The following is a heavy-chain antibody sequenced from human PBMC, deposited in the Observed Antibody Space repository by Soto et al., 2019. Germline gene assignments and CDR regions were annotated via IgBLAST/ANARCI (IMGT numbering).Heavy chain of an antibody. D-gene: IGHD2-15*01. CDR2: IIPIYGTR. CDR1: GGTLSEHG. V-gene: IGHV1-69*12. J-gene: IGHJ6*02. Sequence: QVQLVQSGAEAKKPGSAVRVSCKASGGTLSEHGISWVRQAPGQGREWMGGIIPIYGTRDYAQRFDDRISITAEESTGTVYMELSSLRSEDTAVYYCAKIRSPPGRDCMRMICPYYYYYGMDVWGQGTTVTVSS. CDR3: AKIRSPPGRDCMRMICPYYYYYGMDV.